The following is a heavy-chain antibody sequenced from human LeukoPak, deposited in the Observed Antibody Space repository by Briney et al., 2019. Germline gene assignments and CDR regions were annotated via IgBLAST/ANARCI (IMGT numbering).Heavy chain of an antibody. J-gene: IGHJ4*02. CDR3: AQRYYDSSGYYLGGFDY. Sequence: PGRSLRLSCAASGFTFDDYAMHWVRQAPGKGLEWVSAISGSGGSTYYADSVKGRFTISRDNSKNTLYLQMNSLRAEDTAVYYCAQRYYDSSGYYLGGFDYWGQGTLVTVSS. V-gene: IGHV3-23*01. D-gene: IGHD3-22*01. CDR2: ISGSGGST. CDR1: GFTFDDYA.